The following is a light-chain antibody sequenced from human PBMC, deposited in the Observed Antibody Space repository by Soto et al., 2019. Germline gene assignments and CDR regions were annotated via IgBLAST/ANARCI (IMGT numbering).Light chain of an antibody. CDR1: SSNIGSNT. Sequence: QSLLTQPPSASGTPGQRVTISCSGSSSNIGSNTVSWYQQLPGTAPKLLIYSNNQRPSGVPDQFSGSKSGTSASLAISGLQSXDEADYYCATWDDSLNGHVFGTGTKVTV. V-gene: IGLV1-44*01. J-gene: IGLJ1*01. CDR3: ATWDDSLNGHV. CDR2: SNN.